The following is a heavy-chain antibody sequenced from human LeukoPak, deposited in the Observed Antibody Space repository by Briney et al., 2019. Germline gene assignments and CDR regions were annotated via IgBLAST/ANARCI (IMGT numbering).Heavy chain of an antibody. J-gene: IGHJ4*02. CDR3: SKNAEPSRHEGTLDY. CDR1: GLTFSSYS. CDR2: ISSSSSYI. D-gene: IGHD1-1*01. Sequence: GGSLRLTCAASGLTFSSYSMNWVRQAAGKGLEWVSPISSSSSYIYNADSVRGRFTISRDNTKNSLYLHMNDLRAEDTALYYCSKNAEPSRHEGTLDYWGRETVVSVPS. V-gene: IGHV3-21*04.